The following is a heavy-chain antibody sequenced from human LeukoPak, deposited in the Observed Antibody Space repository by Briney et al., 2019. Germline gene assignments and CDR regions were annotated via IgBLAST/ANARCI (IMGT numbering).Heavy chain of an antibody. D-gene: IGHD5-24*01. J-gene: IGHJ4*02. CDR1: GFTFSSYG. Sequence: GGSLRLSCAASGFTFSSYGMHWVRQAPDKGLEWVAFIRYDGNSEFYVDSVKGRFTISRDNSKNTLYLQMNSLRAEDTAVYYCAKGGDGYNYGSYFDYWGQGTLVTVSS. V-gene: IGHV3-30*02. CDR2: IRYDGNSE. CDR3: AKGGDGYNYGSYFDY.